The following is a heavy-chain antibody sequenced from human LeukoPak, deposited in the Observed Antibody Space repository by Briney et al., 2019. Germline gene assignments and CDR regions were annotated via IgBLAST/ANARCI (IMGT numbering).Heavy chain of an antibody. V-gene: IGHV3-64D*09. CDR2: INDNGGRT. J-gene: IGHJ4*02. D-gene: IGHD1-26*01. CDR3: VKDVGGSYAFDY. Sequence: PGGSLRLSCSASGFTFSRYAMHWLRQAPGKGLEDVSGINDNGGRTHYGDSVKGRISISRDNSTNTLHLQMSTLRAEDTALYYCVKDVGGSYAFDYWGQGILVTVAS. CDR1: GFTFSRYA.